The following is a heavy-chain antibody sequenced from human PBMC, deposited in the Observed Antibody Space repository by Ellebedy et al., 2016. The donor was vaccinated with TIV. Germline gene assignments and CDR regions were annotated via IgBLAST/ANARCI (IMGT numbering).Heavy chain of an antibody. CDR3: ARDPAGDQGLDY. Sequence: SQTLSLTXXISGDSVSSNTAAWNWIRQSPSRGPEWLGRTYYRSQWFNDYAESMKGRITVNPDTSKNQFSLQLSSVTPEDTAVYYCARDPAGDQGLDYWGQGTLVTVSS. CDR1: GDSVSSNTAA. J-gene: IGHJ4*02. V-gene: IGHV6-1*01. CDR2: TYYRSQWFN. D-gene: IGHD7-27*01.